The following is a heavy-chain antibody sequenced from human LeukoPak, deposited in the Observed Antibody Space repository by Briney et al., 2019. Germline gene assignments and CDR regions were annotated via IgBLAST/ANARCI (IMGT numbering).Heavy chain of an antibody. J-gene: IGHJ4*02. CDR3: ARAAY. Sequence: GGSLTLSCAASGFTFSDSWMSWVRQAPAKGLEWVASIKEDGTEKYYVDSVKGRFTISRDNAKNSLYLQMTSLRADETAVYYCARAAYWGQGTLVTVSS. CDR2: IKEDGTEK. V-gene: IGHV3-7*01. CDR1: GFTFSDSW.